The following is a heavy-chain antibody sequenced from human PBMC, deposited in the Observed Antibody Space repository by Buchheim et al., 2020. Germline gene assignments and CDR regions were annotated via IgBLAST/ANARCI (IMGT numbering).Heavy chain of an antibody. CDR1: GFTFSSYW. D-gene: IGHD3-3*01. V-gene: IGHV3-74*01. Sequence: EVQLVESGGGLVQPGGSLRLSCAASGFTFSSYWMHWVRQAPGKGLVWVSRINSDGSSTSYADSVKGRFTISRDNAKNTLYLQMNSLRAEDTAVYYCARDGGMNDFWNGYYDYYDYGMDDWGQGTT. J-gene: IGHJ6*02. CDR2: INSDGSST. CDR3: ARDGGMNDFWNGYYDYYDYGMDD.